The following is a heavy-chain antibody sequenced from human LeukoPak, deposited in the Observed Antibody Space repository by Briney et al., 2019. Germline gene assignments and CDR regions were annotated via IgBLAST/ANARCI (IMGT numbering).Heavy chain of an antibody. Sequence: SETLSLTCTVSGGSISSSSYYWGWIRQPPGKGLEWIGSIYYSGSTYYNPSLKSRVTISVDTSKNQFSLKLSSVTAADTAVYYCASQPLGMGVWGQGTLVTVSS. CDR2: IYYSGST. CDR1: GGSISSSSYY. J-gene: IGHJ4*02. V-gene: IGHV4-39*01. CDR3: ASQPLGMGV. D-gene: IGHD1-14*01.